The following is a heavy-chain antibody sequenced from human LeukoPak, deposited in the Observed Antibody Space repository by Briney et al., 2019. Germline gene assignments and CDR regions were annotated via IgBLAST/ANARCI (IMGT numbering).Heavy chain of an antibody. D-gene: IGHD2-2*01. CDR1: GFTFSSYA. Sequence: GGSLRLSCAASGFTFSSYAMNWVRQAPVKGLEWVSGTGSTGVGTFYADSVKGRFTVSRDNSKNTLSLQMNSLRAEDTAVYYCAKDPGVVPAHYFDYWGQGTLVTVSS. V-gene: IGHV3-23*01. CDR3: AKDPGVVPAHYFDY. CDR2: TGSTGVGT. J-gene: IGHJ4*02.